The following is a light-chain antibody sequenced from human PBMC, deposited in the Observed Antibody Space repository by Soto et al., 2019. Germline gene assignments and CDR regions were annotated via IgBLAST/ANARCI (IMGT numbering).Light chain of an antibody. CDR1: SSNIGAGYD. Sequence: QPVLTQPPSVSGAPGQMVTISCTGSSSNIGAGYDVNWYQQLPGTAPKLLIFGDSNRPSGVPDRFSGSKSGTSASLAITGLQAADEADYYCQSSDSRLSGSDVFGTGTKLTVL. CDR3: QSSDSRLSGSDV. CDR2: GDS. V-gene: IGLV1-40*01. J-gene: IGLJ1*01.